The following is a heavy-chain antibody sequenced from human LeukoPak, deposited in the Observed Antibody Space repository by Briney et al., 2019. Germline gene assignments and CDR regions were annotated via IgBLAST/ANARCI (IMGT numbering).Heavy chain of an antibody. J-gene: IGHJ6*03. CDR3: ARAVTVFYYCYYMDV. V-gene: IGHV1-2*06. D-gene: IGHD2-8*02. Sequence: ASVKVSCKASGYTFTGYYMHWVRQAPGQGLEWMGRINPNSGGTNYAQKFQGRVTMTRDTSISTAYMELSRLRSDDTAVYYCARAVTVFYYCYYMDVWGKGTTVTVSS. CDR2: INPNSGGT. CDR1: GYTFTGYY.